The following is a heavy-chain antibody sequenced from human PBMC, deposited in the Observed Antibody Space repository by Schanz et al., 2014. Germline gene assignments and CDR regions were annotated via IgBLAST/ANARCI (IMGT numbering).Heavy chain of an antibody. D-gene: IGHD4-17*01. J-gene: IGHJ4*02. Sequence: QVQLVQSEAAVKKPGSSVKVSCKSSGATFNSYAFGWVRQAPGQGFEWVGSIIPPLRQTRYAQKFEERVIITADTSTTTVYMDLASLTSDDTAVYFCARIIDGDYLYWGQGTLVTVSS. CDR1: GATFNSYA. CDR2: IIPPLRQT. V-gene: IGHV1-69*04. CDR3: ARIIDGDYLY.